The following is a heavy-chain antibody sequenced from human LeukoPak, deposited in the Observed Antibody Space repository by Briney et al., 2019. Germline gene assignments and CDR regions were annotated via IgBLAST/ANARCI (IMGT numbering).Heavy chain of an antibody. CDR1: GFTFSSYT. V-gene: IGHV3-21*01. CDR3: ARLSSHYYDFWSGYSDY. J-gene: IGHJ4*02. D-gene: IGHD3-3*01. CDR2: LSYSSSYI. Sequence: GGPLKLSCGPSGFTFSSYTMNWARPAPGKGLECVSSLSYSSSYIYYADSVKGRSTISRDNATNSLSMQMNSLRAEDTAVYYCARLSSHYYDFWSGYSDYWGQGTLVTVSS.